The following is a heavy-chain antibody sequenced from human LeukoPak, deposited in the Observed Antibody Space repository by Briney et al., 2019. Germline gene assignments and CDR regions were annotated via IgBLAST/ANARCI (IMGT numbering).Heavy chain of an antibody. V-gene: IGHV3-9*03. D-gene: IGHD2-2*01. J-gene: IGHJ4*02. CDR1: GFTFDDYA. CDR3: AKDGGGCSSTSCYIDY. Sequence: PGGSLRLSCAASGFTFDDYAMHWVRQAPGKGLEWVSGISWNSGSIGYADSVKGRFTISRDNAKNSLYLQMNSLRAEDMALYYCAKDGGGCSSTSCYIDYWGQGTLVTVSS. CDR2: ISWNSGSI.